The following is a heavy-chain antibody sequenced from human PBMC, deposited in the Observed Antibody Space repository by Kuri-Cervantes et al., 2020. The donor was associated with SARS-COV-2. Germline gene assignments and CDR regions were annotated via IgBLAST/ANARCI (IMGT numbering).Heavy chain of an antibody. V-gene: IGHV3-74*01. CDR1: GFTFSTYW. D-gene: IGHD3-22*01. CDR2: IDYDGNRP. Sequence: GGSLRLSCAASGFTFSTYWMNWVRQAPGKGLMWVSRIDYDGNRPGYADSVKGRFTISRDNAKNTLYLQMNSLRAEDTAVYYCAKDLITMIVVVTYGGFDIWGQGTMVTVSS. J-gene: IGHJ3*02. CDR3: AKDLITMIVVVTYGGFDI.